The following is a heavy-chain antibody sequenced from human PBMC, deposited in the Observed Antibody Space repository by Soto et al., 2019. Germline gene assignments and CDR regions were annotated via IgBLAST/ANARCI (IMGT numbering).Heavy chain of an antibody. CDR1: GLTFSSYD. CDR3: AKRRGAGGHFDY. J-gene: IGHJ4*02. V-gene: IGHV3-23*01. D-gene: IGHD2-15*01. CDR2: VSIGGST. Sequence: DVQLLESGGGLVQPAGSLRLSCAASGLTFSSYDMGWVRQGPGKGVEVGAVVSIGGSTHYADSVRGRFTISRDNSKNTLSLQMNGLTAEDKAVYFCAKRRGAGGHFDYWGQGALVTVSS.